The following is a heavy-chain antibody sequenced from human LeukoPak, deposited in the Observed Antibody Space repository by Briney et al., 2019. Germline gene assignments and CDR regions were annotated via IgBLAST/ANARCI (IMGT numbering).Heavy chain of an antibody. CDR3: ASGLYGGVFDN. CDR1: GFTFSNYA. J-gene: IGHJ4*02. Sequence: GGSLRLSCVMSGFTFSNYAMNWVRQAPGKGLEWVSDISTSSDSTYHIESVRGRFTISRDDSKNTLYLQMNSLRVDDTAVYYCASGLYGGVFDNWGQGTLVTVSS. CDR2: ISTSSDST. V-gene: IGHV3-23*01. D-gene: IGHD4/OR15-4a*01.